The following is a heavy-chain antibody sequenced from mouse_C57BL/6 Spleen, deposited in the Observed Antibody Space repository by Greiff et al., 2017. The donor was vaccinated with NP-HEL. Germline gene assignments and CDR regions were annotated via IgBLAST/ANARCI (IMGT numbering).Heavy chain of an antibody. CDR1: GFTFSSYA. CDR2: ISDGGSYT. J-gene: IGHJ1*03. CDR3: ARDSGSSSYWYFDV. Sequence: VQLQQSGGGLVKPGGSLKLSCAASGFTFSSYAMSWVRQTPEKRLEWVATISDGGSYTYYPDNVKGRFTISRDNAKNNLYLQMSHLKSEDTAMYYCARDSGSSSYWYFDVWGTGPTVTVSS. D-gene: IGHD1-1*01. V-gene: IGHV5-4*01.